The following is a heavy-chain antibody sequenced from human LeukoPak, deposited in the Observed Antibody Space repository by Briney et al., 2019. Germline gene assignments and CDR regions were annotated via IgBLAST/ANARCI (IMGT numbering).Heavy chain of an antibody. Sequence: GGSLRLSWSASGFTFSAYAMYWVRQAPGKGLEYVSGISNNGDSSFYADSVKGRFTISRDNSKNTLYLQMSSLRAEATAVYYCVKITSVTGGDCWGQGTRLTVSS. CDR1: GFTFSAYA. CDR2: ISNNGDSS. V-gene: IGHV3-64D*09. CDR3: VKITSVTGGDC. J-gene: IGHJ4*02. D-gene: IGHD1-1*01.